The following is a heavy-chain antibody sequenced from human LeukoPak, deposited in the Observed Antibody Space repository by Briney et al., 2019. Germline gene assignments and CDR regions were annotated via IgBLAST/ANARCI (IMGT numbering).Heavy chain of an antibody. J-gene: IGHJ6*02. Sequence: PSETLSLTCTVSGGTISSGDHYWSWIRQPPGKGREGIGYIYYSGGAYYNPSLKSRVTISVDTSKNQFSLKLSSVTAAGPAVYYCARGWGATTPHFYYGMDVWGQGTTVTVSS. CDR3: ARGWGATTPHFYYGMDV. D-gene: IGHD1-26*01. CDR2: IYYSGGA. V-gene: IGHV4-30-4*01. CDR1: GGTISSGDHY.